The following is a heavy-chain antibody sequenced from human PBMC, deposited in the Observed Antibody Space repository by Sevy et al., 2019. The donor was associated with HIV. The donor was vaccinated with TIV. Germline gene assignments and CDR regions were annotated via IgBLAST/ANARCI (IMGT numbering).Heavy chain of an antibody. CDR3: ARGAAAGTFTAFDI. Sequence: GGSLRLSCAASGFTFSSYDMHWVRQATGKGLEWVSAIGTAGDTYYPGSVKGRLTISRENAKNSLYLQMNSLRAGDTAVYYCARGAAAGTFTAFDIWGQGTMVTVSS. CDR2: IGTAGDT. D-gene: IGHD6-13*01. J-gene: IGHJ3*02. CDR1: GFTFSSYD. V-gene: IGHV3-13*01.